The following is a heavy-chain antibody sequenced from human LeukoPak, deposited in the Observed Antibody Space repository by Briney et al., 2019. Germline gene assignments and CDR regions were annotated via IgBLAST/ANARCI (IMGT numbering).Heavy chain of an antibody. CDR2: ISSSSYI. Sequence: GGSLRLSCAASGFTFSSYTMNWVRQAPGKGLEWVSSISSSSYIYYADSVKGRFTISRDNAKNSLYLQMNSLRAEDTAVYYCARVPTYYYDSSGYSDYWGQGTLVTVSS. J-gene: IGHJ4*02. CDR1: GFTFSSYT. CDR3: ARVPTYYYDSSGYSDY. D-gene: IGHD3-22*01. V-gene: IGHV3-21*01.